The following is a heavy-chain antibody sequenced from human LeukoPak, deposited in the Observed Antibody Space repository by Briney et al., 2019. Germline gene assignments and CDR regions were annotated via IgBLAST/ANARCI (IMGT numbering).Heavy chain of an antibody. CDR2: IYYSGST. D-gene: IGHD2-2*01. V-gene: IGHV4-39*01. Sequence: SETLSLTCTGSGGSISSSSYYWGWIRQPPGKGLEWIGSIYYSGSTYYNPSLKSRVTISVDTSKNQFSLKLSSVTAADTAVYYCARHTYQLPSGYWGQGTLVTVSS. J-gene: IGHJ4*02. CDR1: GGSISSSSYY. CDR3: ARHTYQLPSGY.